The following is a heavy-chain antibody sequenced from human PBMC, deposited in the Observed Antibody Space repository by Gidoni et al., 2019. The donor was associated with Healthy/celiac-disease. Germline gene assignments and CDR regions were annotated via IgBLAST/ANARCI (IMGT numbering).Heavy chain of an antibody. D-gene: IGHD4-17*01. CDR2: ISWDDDK. J-gene: IGHJ4*01. CDR1: GFSLSASGVG. Sequence: QITLKESGPTLVKPTQTLTLTCTFSGFSLSASGVGVGWIRQPPGKALEWLALISWDDDKHYSPSLKSRLTITKDTSKNQVVLTMTNMDPVDTATYYCANWSDYQPLDYWGHGTLVTVSS. CDR3: ANWSDYQPLDY. V-gene: IGHV2-5*02.